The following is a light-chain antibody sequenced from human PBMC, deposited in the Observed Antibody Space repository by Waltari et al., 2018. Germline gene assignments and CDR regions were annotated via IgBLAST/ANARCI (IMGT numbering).Light chain of an antibody. J-gene: IGLJ2*01. CDR1: SSDVGGYNY. CDR2: EVS. Sequence: QSALTQPASVSGSPGQSITISCTGTSSDVGGYNYVSWYQQHPGKAPKLMIYEVSNRPPGVSNRFSGSKSGNTASLTIAGLQAEDEADYYCTSYTTSSTVLFGGGTKLTVL. CDR3: TSYTTSSTVL. V-gene: IGLV2-14*01.